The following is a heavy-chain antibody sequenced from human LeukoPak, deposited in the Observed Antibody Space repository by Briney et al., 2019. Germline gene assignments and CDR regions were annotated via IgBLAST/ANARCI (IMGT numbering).Heavy chain of an antibody. CDR2: INHSGST. D-gene: IGHD6-19*01. CDR3: ARNTSGPDY. CDR1: GGSFRGYY. Sequence: SETLSLTCAVYGGSFRGYYWSWIRQPPGKGLEWIGEINHSGSTNYNPSLKSRVTISADTSKNQFSLKLSSVTAADTAVYYCARNTSGPDYWGQGTLVTVSS. V-gene: IGHV4-34*01. J-gene: IGHJ4*02.